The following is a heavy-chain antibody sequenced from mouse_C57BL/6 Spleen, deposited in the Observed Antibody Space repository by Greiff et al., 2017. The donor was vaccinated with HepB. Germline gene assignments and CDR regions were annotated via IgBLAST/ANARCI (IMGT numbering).Heavy chain of an antibody. V-gene: IGHV1-50*01. D-gene: IGHD1-1*01. J-gene: IGHJ4*01. CDR2: IDPSDSYT. CDR1: GYTFTSYW. Sequence: QVQLQQSGAELVKPGASVKLSCKASGYTFTSYWMQWVKQRPGQGLEWIGEIDPSDSYTNYNQKFKGKATLTVDTSSSTAYMQLSSLTSEDSAVYYCARHYYGSEDAMDYWGQGTSVTVSS. CDR3: ARHYYGSEDAMDY.